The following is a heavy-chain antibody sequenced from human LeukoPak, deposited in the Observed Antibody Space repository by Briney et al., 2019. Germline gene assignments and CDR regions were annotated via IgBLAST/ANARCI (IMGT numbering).Heavy chain of an antibody. CDR3: ARDQEGYCSGGSCYALQGWFDP. CDR2: ISGSGGST. CDR1: GFTFSSYA. J-gene: IGHJ5*02. Sequence: GGSLRLSCAASGFTFSSYAMSWVRQAPGKGLEWVSAISGSGGSTYYADSVKGRFTISRDNSKNTLYLQMNSLRAEDTAVYYCARDQEGYCSGGSCYALQGWFDPWGQGTLVTVSS. V-gene: IGHV3-23*01. D-gene: IGHD2-15*01.